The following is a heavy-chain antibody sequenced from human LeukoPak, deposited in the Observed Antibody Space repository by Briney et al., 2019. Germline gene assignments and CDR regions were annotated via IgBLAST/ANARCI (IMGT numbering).Heavy chain of an antibody. V-gene: IGHV3-74*01. J-gene: IGHJ4*02. CDR2: INTDGSST. D-gene: IGHD2-15*01. CDR3: ARDLTHCSGGRCHTSPNDC. Sequence: GGSLRLSCVASGFTLGNYWMHWVRKASGKGLVWVSHINTDGSSTNYADSVKGRFTISRDNARNTLYLQMNSVRVEDTGVYYCARDLTHCSGGRCHTSPNDCWGQGTQVTVSS. CDR1: GFTLGNYW.